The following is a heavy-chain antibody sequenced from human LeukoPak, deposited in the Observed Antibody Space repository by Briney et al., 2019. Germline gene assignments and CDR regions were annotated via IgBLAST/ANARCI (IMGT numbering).Heavy chain of an antibody. Sequence: SGTLSLTCAVSGGSISTNNWWSWVRQPPGKGLEWIGEIYHSGSANYNPSLKSPVTISVDKSKNQFSLRLSSVTAADTAVYYCAKKRNAAPYYFDCWGQGTLVTVSS. CDR1: GGSISTNNW. CDR3: AKKRNAAPYYFDC. V-gene: IGHV4-4*02. D-gene: IGHD6-25*01. J-gene: IGHJ4*02. CDR2: IYHSGSA.